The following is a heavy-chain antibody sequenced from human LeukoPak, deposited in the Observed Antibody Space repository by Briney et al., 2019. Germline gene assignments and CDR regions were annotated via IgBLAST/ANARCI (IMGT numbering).Heavy chain of an antibody. CDR3: ARLEYSSGWYPGYGAFDI. CDR2: IYYSGST. Sequence: PSETLSLTCTVSGGSISSSSYYWGWIRQPPGKGLEWIGSIYYSGSTYYNPSLKSRVTISVDTSKNQFSLKLSSVTAADTAVYYCARLEYSSGWYPGYGAFDIWGQGTMVTVSS. CDR1: GGSISSSSYY. V-gene: IGHV4-39*07. D-gene: IGHD6-19*01. J-gene: IGHJ3*02.